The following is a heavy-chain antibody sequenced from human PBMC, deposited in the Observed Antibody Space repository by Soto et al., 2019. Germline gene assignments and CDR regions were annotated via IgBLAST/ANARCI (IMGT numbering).Heavy chain of an antibody. Sequence: EVQLLESGGGLVQPGGSLRLSCAASGFTFSSYAMIWVRQAPGKGLEWVSAISGSGGSAYYADSVKGLFTISTDNSKNTLYLQMNSLRAENTAVYYCAKETYYDMWSGYTCYWGQGTLVTVSS. V-gene: IGHV3-23*01. D-gene: IGHD3-3*01. CDR3: AKETYYDMWSGYTCY. CDR1: GFTFSSYA. J-gene: IGHJ4*02. CDR2: ISGSGGSA.